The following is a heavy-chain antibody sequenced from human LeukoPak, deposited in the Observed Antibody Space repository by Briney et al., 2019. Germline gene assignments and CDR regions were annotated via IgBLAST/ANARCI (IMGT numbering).Heavy chain of an antibody. CDR2: IYDSGST. V-gene: IGHV4-39*07. J-gene: IGHJ4*02. CDR3: ARTYSGRSYYFDC. D-gene: IGHD1-26*01. Sequence: SETLSLTCTVSGDSISSSSYYWGWIRQPPGKGLEHIGNIYDSGSTYYNPSLKSRVTISVDTSKNQFSLKLSSVTAAGTAVYYCARTYSGRSYYFDCWGQGTLVTVSS. CDR1: GDSISSSSYY.